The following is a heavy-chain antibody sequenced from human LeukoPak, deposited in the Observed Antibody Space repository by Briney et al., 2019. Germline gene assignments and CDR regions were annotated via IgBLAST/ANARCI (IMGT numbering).Heavy chain of an antibody. Sequence: GGSLRLSCAASGFTFSGYAMSWVRQAPGKGLEWVSGITGSGGGTYYAGSVMGRFTISRDNSKNTLYLQMNSLRAEDTAIYYCAKSGGSHDFWSGYDYWGQGTLVTVSS. CDR3: AKSGGSHDFWSGYDY. CDR2: ITGSGGGT. CDR1: GFTFSGYA. V-gene: IGHV3-23*01. D-gene: IGHD3-3*01. J-gene: IGHJ4*02.